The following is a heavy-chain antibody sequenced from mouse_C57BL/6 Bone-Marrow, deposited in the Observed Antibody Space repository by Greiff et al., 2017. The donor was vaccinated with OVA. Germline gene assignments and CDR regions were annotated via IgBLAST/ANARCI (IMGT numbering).Heavy chain of an antibody. CDR2: IYPGSGST. V-gene: IGHV1-55*01. CDR3: ARAQAPD. CDR1: GYTFTSYW. J-gene: IGHJ2*01. Sequence: QVPLKQSGAELVKPGASVKMSCTASGYTFTSYWITWVKQRPGQGLGWIGDIYPGSGSTNYNEKFKSKATLTVDTSSSTAYMQLSSLTSEDSAVYYCARAQAPDWGQGTTLTVSS. D-gene: IGHD3-2*02.